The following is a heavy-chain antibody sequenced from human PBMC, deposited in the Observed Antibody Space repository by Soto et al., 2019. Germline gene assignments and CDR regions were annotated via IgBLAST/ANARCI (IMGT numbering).Heavy chain of an antibody. J-gene: IGHJ5*02. CDR2: INHSGST. Sequence: PSETLSLTCAVYGGSFSGYYWSWIRQPPGKGLEWIGEINHSGSTNYNPSLKSRVTISVDTSKNQFSLKLSSVTAADTAVYYCAIASPYYDILTGYYNAPYNWFDPWGQGTLVTVSS. CDR3: AIASPYYDILTGYYNAPYNWFDP. V-gene: IGHV4-34*01. D-gene: IGHD3-9*01. CDR1: GGSFSGYY.